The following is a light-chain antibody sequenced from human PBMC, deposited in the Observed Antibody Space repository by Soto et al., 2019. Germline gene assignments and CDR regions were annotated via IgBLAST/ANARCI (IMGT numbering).Light chain of an antibody. CDR2: WAS. V-gene: IGKV4-1*01. CDR1: QSVLYSSNNKNY. CDR3: QQYYSTPTWT. J-gene: IGKJ1*01. Sequence: DIVMTQSPDSLAVSLGERATINCKSSQSVLYSSNNKNYLSWYQQKPGQRPKLLIYWASTRESGVPDRFSGSGSGTDFTLTISILQAEDVAVYYCQQYYSTPTWTFGQGTKVEIK.